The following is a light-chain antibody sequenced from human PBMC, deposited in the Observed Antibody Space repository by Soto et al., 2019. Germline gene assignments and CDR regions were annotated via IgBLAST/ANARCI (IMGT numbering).Light chain of an antibody. Sequence: EIVLTQSPGTLSFSQGERATLSCRASQSVTSDYLAWYQQKPGQAPRLLMYGASNRFTGIPDRFSGSGSGTDFTLTISRLELEDSAVYYCQKYGSSPRFGQGTKVEIK. CDR1: QSVTSDY. J-gene: IGKJ1*01. CDR2: GAS. CDR3: QKYGSSPR. V-gene: IGKV3-20*01.